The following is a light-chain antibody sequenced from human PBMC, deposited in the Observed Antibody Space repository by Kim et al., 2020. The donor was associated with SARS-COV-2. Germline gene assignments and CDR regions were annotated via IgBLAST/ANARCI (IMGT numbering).Light chain of an antibody. CDR3: QQCNNYPLT. Sequence: ASVGDRDTITCRASQSISNCVACDQQKPGKDPKLLIYKASSLESGVPSRFSGGGSGTEFTLTISSLQPDDFATYYCQQCNNYPLTFGGGTKVDIK. CDR2: KAS. V-gene: IGKV1-5*03. CDR1: QSISNC. J-gene: IGKJ4*01.